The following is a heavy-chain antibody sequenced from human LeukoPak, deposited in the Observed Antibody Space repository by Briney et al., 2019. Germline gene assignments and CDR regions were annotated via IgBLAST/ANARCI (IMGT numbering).Heavy chain of an antibody. J-gene: IGHJ4*02. D-gene: IGHD3-22*01. CDR2: MNPNSGNT. V-gene: IGHV1-8*01. Sequence: ASVKVSCKASGYTFTSYDINWVRQATGQGLEWMGWMNPNSGNTGYAQKFQGRVTMTRNTSISTAYMELSSLRSEDTGVYYCARSSGRYYDSSGYYYEGDFDYWGQGTLVTVSS. CDR3: ARSSGRYYDSSGYYYEGDFDY. CDR1: GYTFTSYD.